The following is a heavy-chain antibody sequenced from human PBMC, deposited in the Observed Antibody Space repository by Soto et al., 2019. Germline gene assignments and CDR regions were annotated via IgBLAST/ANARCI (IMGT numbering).Heavy chain of an antibody. D-gene: IGHD3-16*01. CDR2: IDPSDSYT. Sequence: GESLKISCKGSGYSFTTYWISWVRQMPGKGLEWMGRIDPSDSYTNYSPSFQGHVTISADKSITTAYLQWNSLKASDTAMYYCARRFDSLSLGLEEDYYFYGMDVWGQGTTVTVS. CDR3: ARRFDSLSLGLEEDYYFYGMDV. J-gene: IGHJ6*02. CDR1: GYSFTTYW. V-gene: IGHV5-10-1*01.